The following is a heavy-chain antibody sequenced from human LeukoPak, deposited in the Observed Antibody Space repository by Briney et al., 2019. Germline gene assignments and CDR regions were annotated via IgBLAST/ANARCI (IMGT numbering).Heavy chain of an antibody. J-gene: IGHJ3*02. CDR3: ARHAYCGGDCYSGKLYAFDI. CDR1: GGSISSSSYY. Sequence: SETLSLTCTVSGGSISSSSYYWGWIRQPPGKGLEWIGSIYYSGSTYYNPSLKSRVTISVDTSKNQFSLKLSSVTAADTAVYYCARHAYCGGDCYSGKLYAFDIWGQGTMVTVSS. CDR2: IYYSGST. V-gene: IGHV4-39*01. D-gene: IGHD2-21*02.